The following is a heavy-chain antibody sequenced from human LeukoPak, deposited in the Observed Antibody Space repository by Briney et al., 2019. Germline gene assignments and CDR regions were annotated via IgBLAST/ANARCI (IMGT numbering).Heavy chain of an antibody. V-gene: IGHV1-69*05. CDR2: IIPIFGTA. Sequence: SVEVSCKASGGTFSSYAISWVRQAPGQGLEWMGGIIPIFGTANYAQKFQGRVTITTDESTSTAYMELSSLRSEDTAVYYCARENREDNWNDGAFDIWGQGTMVTVSS. D-gene: IGHD1-1*01. CDR1: GGTFSSYA. J-gene: IGHJ3*02. CDR3: ARENREDNWNDGAFDI.